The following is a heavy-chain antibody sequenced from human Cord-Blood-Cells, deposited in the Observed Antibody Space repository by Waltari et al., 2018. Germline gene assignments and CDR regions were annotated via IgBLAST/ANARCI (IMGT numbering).Heavy chain of an antibody. CDR1: CGSFSGYY. V-gene: IGHV4-34*01. CDR3: ARGRRKQLDY. D-gene: IGHD6-13*01. Sequence: QVQLQQWGAGLLKPSETLSLTCAVYCGSFSGYYCSWIRQPPGKGLEWIGEINHSGSTNYNPSLKSRVTISVDTSKNQFSLKLSSVTAADTAVYYCARGRRKQLDYWGQGTLVTVSS. J-gene: IGHJ4*02. CDR2: INHSGST.